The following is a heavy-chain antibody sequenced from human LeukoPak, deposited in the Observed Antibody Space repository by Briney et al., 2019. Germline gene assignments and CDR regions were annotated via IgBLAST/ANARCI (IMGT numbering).Heavy chain of an antibody. V-gene: IGHV4-39*07. CDR2: IYYSGST. CDR1: GGSISSSSYY. Sequence: PSETLSLTCTVSGGSISSSSYYWGWIRQPPGKGLEWIGTIYYSGSTYYNPSLNSRVTISIDTSKNQFSLKLSSVTAADTAVYYCARDRLWFGRPTGWFDPWGQGTRVIVSS. J-gene: IGHJ5*02. D-gene: IGHD3-10*01. CDR3: ARDRLWFGRPTGWFDP.